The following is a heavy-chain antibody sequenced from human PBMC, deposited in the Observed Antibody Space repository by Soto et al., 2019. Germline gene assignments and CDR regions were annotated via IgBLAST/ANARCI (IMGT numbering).Heavy chain of an antibody. D-gene: IGHD5-18*01. CDR2: IYYSGST. CDR3: ARAAGWDTAMVSSYFDY. V-gene: IGHV4-30-4*01. J-gene: IGHJ4*02. CDR1: GGSISSGDYY. Sequence: QVQLQESGPGLVKPSQTLSLTCTVSGGSISSGDYYWSWIRQPPGKGLEWIGDIYYSGSTYYNPSLKSRVTISVDTSKNQFSLKLSSVTAADTAVYYCARAAGWDTAMVSSYFDYWGQGTLVTVSS.